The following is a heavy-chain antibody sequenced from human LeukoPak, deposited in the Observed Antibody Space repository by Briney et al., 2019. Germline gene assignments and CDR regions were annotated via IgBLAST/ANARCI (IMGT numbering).Heavy chain of an antibody. CDR3: ATDGSGTSFPYYFES. J-gene: IGHJ4*02. D-gene: IGHD3-10*01. V-gene: IGHV3-30*02. Sequence: GGSLRLSCAASGFFFISSGMNWVRQAPGKGLEWVTFIGSDGSKQYYADSVKGRFSISRDNSRNTVSLQMNSLRLEDTAVYYCATDGSGTSFPYYFESWGQGTLVTVSS. CDR2: IGSDGSKQ. CDR1: GFFFISSG.